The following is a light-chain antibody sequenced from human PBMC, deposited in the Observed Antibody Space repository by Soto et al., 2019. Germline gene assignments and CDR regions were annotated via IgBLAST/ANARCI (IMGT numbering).Light chain of an antibody. Sequence: QSALTQPASVSGSPGQSITISCTGTSSDVGGYNYVSWYQQHPAKSPKLMIYEVSNRPSGVSHRFSGSKSGNTASLTLSGLQAEDEADYYCFSDTTSSTLVFGGGTQRTVL. CDR1: SSDVGGYNY. CDR3: FSDTTSSTLV. J-gene: IGLJ3*02. CDR2: EVS. V-gene: IGLV2-14*01.